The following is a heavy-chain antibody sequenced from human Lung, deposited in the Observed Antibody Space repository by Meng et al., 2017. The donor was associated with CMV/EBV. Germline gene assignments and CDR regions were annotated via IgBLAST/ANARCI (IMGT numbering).Heavy chain of an antibody. CDR1: EFTFSMYG. Sequence: SCAASEFTFSMYGMHWVRQAPGKGLEWVAAISSDGNNKHYAHSVEGRLTISRDNSNKMVYLQMDRLTSEDTAIYYCARQETESYYEYWGQGTLVTVSS. CDR3: ARQETESYYEY. J-gene: IGHJ4*02. V-gene: IGHV3-30*03. CDR2: ISSDGNNK. D-gene: IGHD3-10*01.